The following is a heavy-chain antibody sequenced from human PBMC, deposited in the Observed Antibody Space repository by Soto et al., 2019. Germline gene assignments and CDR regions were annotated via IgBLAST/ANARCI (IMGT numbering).Heavy chain of an antibody. CDR2: MNPNSGST. Sequence: VKVSCKASGYTFTSYDINWVRQATGQGLEWMGWMNPNSGSTGYAQKFQGRVTMTRNTSISTAYMELSSLRSEDTAVYYCARGKVLLWFGESYNYYYYGMDVWGQGTTVTVSS. CDR3: ARGKVLLWFGESYNYYYYGMDV. CDR1: GYTFTSYD. V-gene: IGHV1-8*01. D-gene: IGHD3-10*01. J-gene: IGHJ6*02.